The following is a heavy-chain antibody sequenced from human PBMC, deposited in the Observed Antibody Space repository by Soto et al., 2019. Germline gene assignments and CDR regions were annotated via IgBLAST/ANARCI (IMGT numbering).Heavy chain of an antibody. J-gene: IGHJ5*02. D-gene: IGHD1-26*01. Sequence: QITLKESGPTLIKPTQTLTLTCNVSGFSLSTSGVGVRWIRQPPGKALELLARIYWDDDKHNSPSLKSRLTITKDTSKHQVVLTMTNMDPVDTATYYCAHRRGGSCFDHWGQGTLVTVSA. CDR2: IYWDDDK. V-gene: IGHV2-5*02. CDR3: AHRRGGSCFDH. CDR1: GFSLSTSGVG.